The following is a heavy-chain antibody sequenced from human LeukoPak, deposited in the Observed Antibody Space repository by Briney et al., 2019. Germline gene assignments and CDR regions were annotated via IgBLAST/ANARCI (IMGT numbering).Heavy chain of an antibody. CDR3: ARSAYSSGYYYFDY. V-gene: IGHV4-59*01. CDR2: IYYSGST. CDR1: GGSISSNY. J-gene: IGHJ4*02. Sequence: SETLTLTCTVSGGSISSNYWSWIPQPPGGGLEWNGYIYYSGSTIYNPSIKSGVTISVVTSKNQFSLKLSSVTAADTAVYYCARSAYSSGYYYFDYWGKGTLVTVSS. D-gene: IGHD3-22*01.